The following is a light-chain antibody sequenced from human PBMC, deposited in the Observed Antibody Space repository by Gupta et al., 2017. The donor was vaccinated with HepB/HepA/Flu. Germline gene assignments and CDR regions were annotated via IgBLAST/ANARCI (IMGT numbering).Light chain of an antibody. Sequence: VLTQSPDTLSLSPGERATLPCRASQSVNNYLAWYQHNPGQPPRILIYDASNRAAGIPASFSGSGSWTEFSLIISSLETEDFAVYYCQQRQYWPPVTFGQGTRLEIK. CDR2: DAS. V-gene: IGKV3-11*01. CDR3: QQRQYWPPVT. J-gene: IGKJ5*01. CDR1: QSVNNY.